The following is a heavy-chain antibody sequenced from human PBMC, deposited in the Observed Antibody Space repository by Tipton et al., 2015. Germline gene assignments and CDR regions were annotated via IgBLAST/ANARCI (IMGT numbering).Heavy chain of an antibody. Sequence: TLSLTCAVYGGSFSGYYWSWIRQPPGKGLEWIGEINHSGSTNYNPSLKSRVTISVDTSKNQFSLKLSSVTAADTAVYYCARDLERRYGMDVWGQGTTVTVSS. D-gene: IGHD1-1*01. CDR1: GGSFSGYY. CDR3: ARDLERRYGMDV. J-gene: IGHJ6*02. CDR2: INHSGST. V-gene: IGHV4-34*01.